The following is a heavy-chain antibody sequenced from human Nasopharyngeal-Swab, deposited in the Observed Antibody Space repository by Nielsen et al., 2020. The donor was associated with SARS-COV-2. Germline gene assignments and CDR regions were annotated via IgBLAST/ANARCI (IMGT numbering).Heavy chain of an antibody. J-gene: IGHJ6*03. D-gene: IGHD5-12*01. V-gene: IGHV4-39*07. Sequence: SETLSLTCTVSGGSISSSSYYWGWIRQPPGKGLEWIGSIYYSGSTNYNPSLKSRVTISVDTSKNQFSLKLSSVTAADTAVYYCARVPYEGGDYYYYYMDVWGKGTTVTVSS. CDR1: GGSISSSSYY. CDR2: IYYSGST. CDR3: ARVPYEGGDYYYYYMDV.